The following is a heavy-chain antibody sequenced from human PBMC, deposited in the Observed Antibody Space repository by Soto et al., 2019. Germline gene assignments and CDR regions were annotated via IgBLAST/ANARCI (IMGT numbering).Heavy chain of an antibody. Sequence: QITLKESGPTLVKPTQTLTLTCTFSAFSLSTSGVGVGWIRQPPGKALEWLTFIYWDDDKRYSPSLKSRLTITKDPSKNQVVLTMTNMDPVDTATYYCARLVAADITYYFDSWGQGTLVTVSS. D-gene: IGHD2-21*01. V-gene: IGHV2-5*02. CDR2: IYWDDDK. CDR3: ARLVAADITYYFDS. CDR1: AFSLSTSGVG. J-gene: IGHJ4*02.